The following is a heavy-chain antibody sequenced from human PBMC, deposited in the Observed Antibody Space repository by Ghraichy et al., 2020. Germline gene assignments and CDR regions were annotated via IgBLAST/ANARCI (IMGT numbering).Heavy chain of an antibody. CDR1: GGSISSYY. V-gene: IGHV4-59*01. CDR3: ARKGWDGYSGYDSYYYYMDV. J-gene: IGHJ6*03. CDR2: IYYSGST. D-gene: IGHD5-12*01. Sequence: SETLSLTCTVSGGSISSYYWSWIRQPPGKGLEWIGYIYYSGSTNYNPSLKSRVTISVDTSKNQFSLKLSSVTAADTAVYYCARKGWDGYSGYDSYYYYMDVWGKGTTVTVSS.